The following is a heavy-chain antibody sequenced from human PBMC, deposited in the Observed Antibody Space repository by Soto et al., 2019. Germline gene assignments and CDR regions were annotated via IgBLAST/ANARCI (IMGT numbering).Heavy chain of an antibody. CDR2: IIPIFGTA. D-gene: IGHD3-3*01. V-gene: IGHV1-69*06. CDR3: ARNFRNGEPPFDY. J-gene: IGHJ4*02. Sequence: QVQLVQSGAEVKKPGSSVKVSCKASGGTFSSYIISWVRQAPGQGLEWMGGIIPIFGTANYAQNFQGRVKITADKSTSTAYMELSSLRSEDTAVYYCARNFRNGEPPFDYWGQGTLVTVSS. CDR1: GGTFSSYI.